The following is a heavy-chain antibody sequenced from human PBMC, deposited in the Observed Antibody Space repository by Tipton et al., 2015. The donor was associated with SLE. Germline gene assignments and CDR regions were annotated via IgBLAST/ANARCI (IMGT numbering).Heavy chain of an antibody. V-gene: IGHV4-61*02. D-gene: IGHD4-11*01. CDR3: ARVSYSTGDYFDY. CDR1: GGSISSGDYY. CDR2: IYTSGST. Sequence: TLSLTCTVSGGSISSGDYYWSWIRQPAGKGLEWIGRIYTSGSTNYNPSLKSRVTISVDTSKNQFSLKLNSVTAADTGVYFCARVSYSTGDYFDYWGQGSLVTVSS. J-gene: IGHJ4*02.